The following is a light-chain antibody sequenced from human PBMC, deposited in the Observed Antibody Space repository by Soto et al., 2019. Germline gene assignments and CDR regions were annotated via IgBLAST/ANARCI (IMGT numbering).Light chain of an antibody. CDR3: SSYTSTNTHVV. CDR2: DVS. CDR1: SSDVGDYNF. V-gene: IGLV2-14*01. J-gene: IGLJ2*01. Sequence: QSALTQPASVSGSPGQSITISCTGTSSDVGDYNFVSWYQQHPGKAPKLMIFDVSYRSSGVSNRFSGSKSGNTASLTISGLQAEDEADYYCSSYTSTNTHVVFGGGTKVTVL.